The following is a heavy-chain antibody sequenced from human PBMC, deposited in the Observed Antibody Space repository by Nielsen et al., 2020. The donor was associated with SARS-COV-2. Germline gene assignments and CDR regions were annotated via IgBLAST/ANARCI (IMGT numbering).Heavy chain of an antibody. V-gene: IGHV1-2*06. J-gene: IGHJ4*02. CDR2: INPNSGGT. CDR3: ARGWGYKPYYFDY. D-gene: IGHD5-24*01. CDR1: GYTFTGYY. Sequence: ASVKVSCKASGYTFTGYYMHWVRQAPGQGLEWMGRINPNSGGTNYAQKFQGRVTMTRNTSISTAYMELSSLRSEDTAVYYCARGWGYKPYYFDYWGQGTLVTVSS.